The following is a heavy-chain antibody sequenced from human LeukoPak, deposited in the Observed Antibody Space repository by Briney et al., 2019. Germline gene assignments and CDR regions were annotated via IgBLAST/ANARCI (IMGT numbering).Heavy chain of an antibody. J-gene: IGHJ6*02. CDR3: ARQLYSSATV. CDR2: IYYSGST. CDR1: GGSISSSNYF. Sequence: SETLSLTCAVSGGSISSSNYFWGWIRQPPGKGLEWIGNIYYSGSTYYNPSLKSRVTISLDTSKNQFSLQLSSVTVADTAVYYCARQLYSSATVWGQGTTVTVSS. D-gene: IGHD6-25*01. V-gene: IGHV4-39*01.